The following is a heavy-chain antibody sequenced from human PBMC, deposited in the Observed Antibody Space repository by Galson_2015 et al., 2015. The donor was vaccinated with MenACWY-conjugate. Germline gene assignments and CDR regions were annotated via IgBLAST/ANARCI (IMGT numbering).Heavy chain of an antibody. CDR2: ISGSGGST. Sequence: SLRLSCAASGFTFSSYAMSWVRQAPGKGLEWVSAISGSGGSTYYADAVKGRFTISRDDSKNTLYLQMNSLRAEDTAVYYCAKSSQLELLRFDYWGQGTLVTVSS. CDR1: GFTFSSYA. D-gene: IGHD1-7*01. V-gene: IGHV3-23*01. J-gene: IGHJ4*02. CDR3: AKSSQLELLRFDY.